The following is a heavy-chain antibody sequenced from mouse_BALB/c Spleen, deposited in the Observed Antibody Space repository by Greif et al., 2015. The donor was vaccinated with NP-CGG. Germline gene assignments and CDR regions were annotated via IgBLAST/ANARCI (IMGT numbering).Heavy chain of an antibody. J-gene: IGHJ4*01. CDR2: IWGDGST. CDR1: GFSLTSYG. CDR3: ARRGGWTYAMDY. V-gene: IGHV2-6-1*01. Sequence: LQESGPGLVAPSQSLSITCTISGFSLTSYGVHWVRQPPGKGLEWLVVIWGDGSTTYNSALKSRLSISKDNSKSXYFLKMNRLQTDETALYYCARRGGWTYAMDYWGQGTSVTVSS.